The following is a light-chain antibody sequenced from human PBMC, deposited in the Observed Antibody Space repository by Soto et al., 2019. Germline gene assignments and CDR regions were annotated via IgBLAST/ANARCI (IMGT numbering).Light chain of an antibody. CDR3: LLFYSDVRGV. V-gene: IGLV7-46*01. J-gene: IGLJ2*01. CDR2: DTS. Sequence: QAVVTQEPSLTVSPGGTVTLTCGSSTGAVTSGHYPYWFQQKPGQAPRTLIYDTSNKHSWTPARFSGSLLGGKAARTLSGAQPEDEAEYYCLLFYSDVRGVFGGGTKLTVL. CDR1: TGAVTSGHY.